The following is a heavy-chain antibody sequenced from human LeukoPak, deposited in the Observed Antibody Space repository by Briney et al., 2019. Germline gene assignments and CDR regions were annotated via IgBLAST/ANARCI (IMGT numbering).Heavy chain of an antibody. CDR2: IYPDDSDT. Sequence: GESLKISCKGAAYKFSNYWIAWVRQRPGEDLEWMGIIYPDDSDTRCSPSFQDLVTISADKSISTAYLQWTSLKASDTAIYYCARRDTTYFDYWGQGSLVTVSS. V-gene: IGHV5-51*01. CDR1: AYKFSNYW. J-gene: IGHJ4*02. D-gene: IGHD1-1*01. CDR3: ARRDTTYFDY.